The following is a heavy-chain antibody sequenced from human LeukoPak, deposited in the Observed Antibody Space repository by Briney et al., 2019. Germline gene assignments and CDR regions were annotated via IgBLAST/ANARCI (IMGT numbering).Heavy chain of an antibody. J-gene: IGHJ4*02. V-gene: IGHV3-66*01. CDR2: IYSGGST. D-gene: IGHD2-21*02. CDR1: GFTVSSNY. Sequence: GGPLRLSCAASGFTVSSNYMSWVRQAPGKGLEWVSVIYSGGSTYYADSVKGRFTISRDNSKNTLYLQMNSLRAEDTAVYYCASNIVVVTAAEPHWGQGTLVTVSS. CDR3: ASNIVVVTAAEPH.